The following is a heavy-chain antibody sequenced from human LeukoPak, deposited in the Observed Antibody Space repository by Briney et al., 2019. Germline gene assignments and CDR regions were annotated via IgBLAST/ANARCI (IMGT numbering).Heavy chain of an antibody. Sequence: GGSLRLSCAASGFTFSSYSMNWVRQAPGKGLEWVSTISGSGGSTDYADSVKGRFTISRDNSKNTVYLQMNSLRAEDTAVYYCAKYGGINYYFYMDVWGKGTTVTVSS. CDR1: GFTFSSYS. CDR2: ISGSGGST. CDR3: AKYGGINYYFYMDV. D-gene: IGHD1-14*01. V-gene: IGHV3-23*01. J-gene: IGHJ6*03.